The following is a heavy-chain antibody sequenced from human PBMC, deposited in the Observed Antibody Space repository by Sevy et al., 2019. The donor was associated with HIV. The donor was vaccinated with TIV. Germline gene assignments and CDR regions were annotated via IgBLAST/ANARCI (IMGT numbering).Heavy chain of an antibody. CDR3: ARRFYCSGGSCYSGHWFDP. V-gene: IGHV4-30-4*01. Sequence: SETLSLTCTVSGGSISSGDYYWSWIRQPPGKGLEWIGYIYYSGSTYYYPSLKSRVTISVDTSKNQFSLKLSSVTAADTAVYYCARRFYCSGGSCYSGHWFDPWGQGTLVTVSS. D-gene: IGHD2-15*01. CDR2: IYYSGST. CDR1: GGSISSGDYY. J-gene: IGHJ5*02.